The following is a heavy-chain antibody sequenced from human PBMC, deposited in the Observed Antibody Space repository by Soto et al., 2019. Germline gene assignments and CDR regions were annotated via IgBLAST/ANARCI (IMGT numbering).Heavy chain of an antibody. CDR2: INHSGST. J-gene: IGHJ3*02. Sequence: SETLSLTCAVYGGSFSGYYWSWIRQPPGKGLEWIGEINHSGSTNYNPSLKSRVTISVDTSKNQFSLKLSSVTAADTAVYYCARADRNWSDAFDIWGQGTMVTVSS. D-gene: IGHD1-20*01. CDR1: GGSFSGYY. V-gene: IGHV4-34*01. CDR3: ARADRNWSDAFDI.